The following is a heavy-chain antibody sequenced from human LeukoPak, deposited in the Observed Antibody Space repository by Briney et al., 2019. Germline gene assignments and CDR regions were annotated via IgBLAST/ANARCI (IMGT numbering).Heavy chain of an antibody. D-gene: IGHD6-13*01. CDR2: INHSGST. Sequence: PSETLSLTCAVYGGSFSGYYWSWIRQPPGKGLEWIGEINHSGSTNYNPSLKSRVTISVDTSKNQFSLKLSSVTAADTAVYYCARGVGWTPSPPAAAARRRYLDPWGQGTLVTVSS. J-gene: IGHJ5*02. CDR3: ARGVGWTPSPPAAAARRRYLDP. V-gene: IGHV4-34*01. CDR1: GGSFSGYY.